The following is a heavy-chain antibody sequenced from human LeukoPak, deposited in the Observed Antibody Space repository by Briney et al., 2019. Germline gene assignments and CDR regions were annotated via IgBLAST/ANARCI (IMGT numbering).Heavy chain of an antibody. CDR1: GGSISSYS. CDR3: ARAWGPHLWSAFDY. CDR2: IYYSGST. J-gene: IGHJ4*02. Sequence: PSETLSLTCTVSGGSISSYSWSWIRQPPGKGLEWIGYIYYSGSTNYNPSLKSRVTISVDTSKNQFSLKLSSVTAADTAVYYCARAWGPHLWSAFDYWGQGTLVTVSS. V-gene: IGHV4-59*08. D-gene: IGHD5-18*01.